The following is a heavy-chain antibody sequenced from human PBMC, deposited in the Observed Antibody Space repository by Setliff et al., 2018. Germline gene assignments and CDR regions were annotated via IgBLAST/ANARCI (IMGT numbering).Heavy chain of an antibody. CDR3: ARSLGSGSYYGSRPFHSDY. V-gene: IGHV4-4*08. CDR2: VYSSGGT. Sequence: PSETLSLTCTVSGGSISSDHWSWIRQPPGKGLEWIGDVYSSGGTNYNPSLKSRATISIDTSKNQFSLKLTSVTAADTAVYYCARSLGSGSYYGSRPFHSDYWGQGILVTVSS. J-gene: IGHJ4*02. CDR1: GGSISSDH. D-gene: IGHD3-10*01.